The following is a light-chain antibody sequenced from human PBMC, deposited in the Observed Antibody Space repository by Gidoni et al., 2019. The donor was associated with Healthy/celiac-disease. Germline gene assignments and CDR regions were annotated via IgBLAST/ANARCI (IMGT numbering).Light chain of an antibody. V-gene: IGKV3-15*01. J-gene: IGKJ3*01. Sequence: EIVMTQSPATLSVSQGERATLSCRASQSVSSNLAWYQQKPGQAPRLLIYGAPTRATGIPARFSGSGSGTEFTLTISSLQSEDFAVYYCQQYNNWPPGATFGPGTKVDIK. CDR3: QQYNNWPPGAT. CDR2: GAP. CDR1: QSVSSN.